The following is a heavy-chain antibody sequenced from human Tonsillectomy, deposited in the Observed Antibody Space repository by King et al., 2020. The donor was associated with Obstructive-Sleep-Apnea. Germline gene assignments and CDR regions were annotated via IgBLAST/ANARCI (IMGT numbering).Heavy chain of an antibody. CDR3: ARERAAGTNWFDP. CDR1: GGSISSSSYY. D-gene: IGHD6-13*01. CDR2: IYYSGTT. J-gene: IGHJ5*02. Sequence: QLQLQESGPRLVKPSDTLSLTCTVSGGSISSSSYYWGWIRQPPGKGLEWIGNIYYSGTTYYNPSLKSRVTISLDTSKNQFSLKLTSVTAADTAVYYCARERAAGTNWFDPWGQGTLVTVSS. V-gene: IGHV4-39*07.